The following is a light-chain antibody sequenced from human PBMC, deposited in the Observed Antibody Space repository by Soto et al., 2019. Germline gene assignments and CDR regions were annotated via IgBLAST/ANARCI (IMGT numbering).Light chain of an antibody. Sequence: EIVMTQSPATLSVSPGERATLSCRASQSVSSNLAWYQQKPGQAPRLLIYGASTRATGIPARFSGSGSGTEFTLTISSLQSDDFATYYCQQYSTYTPRTFGQGTKVEIK. V-gene: IGKV3-15*01. CDR2: GAS. CDR1: QSVSSN. CDR3: QQYSTYTPRT. J-gene: IGKJ1*01.